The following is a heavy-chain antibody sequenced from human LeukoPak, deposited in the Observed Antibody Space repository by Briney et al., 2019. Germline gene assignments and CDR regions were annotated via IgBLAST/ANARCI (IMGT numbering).Heavy chain of an antibody. J-gene: IGHJ2*01. Sequence: PGGSLRLSCAASGFTLSNYSMNWVRQAPGKGLEWVSSISSLSSYIYYADSLKGRFTISRDNAKNSLYLQMNSLRAGDTAVYYCARVNYYGSGSYQAWYFDLWGRGTLVTVSS. V-gene: IGHV3-21*01. CDR2: ISSLSSYI. D-gene: IGHD3-10*01. CDR3: ARVNYYGSGSYQAWYFDL. CDR1: GFTLSNYS.